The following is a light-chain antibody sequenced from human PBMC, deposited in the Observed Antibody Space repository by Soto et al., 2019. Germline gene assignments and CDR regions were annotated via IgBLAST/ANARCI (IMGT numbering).Light chain of an antibody. J-gene: IGKJ2*01. CDR3: MQRIEFPYT. CDR2: TLS. V-gene: IGKV2-40*01. CDR1: QSLLDSDDGNTY. Sequence: IVMTQTPLSLPVTPGEPASISCRSSQSLLDSDDGNTYLDWYLQKPGQSTQLLIYTLSYRASVVPDRFSGSGSGTDFTLKISRVEAEDVGVYYCMQRIEFPYTFGQETKLEIK.